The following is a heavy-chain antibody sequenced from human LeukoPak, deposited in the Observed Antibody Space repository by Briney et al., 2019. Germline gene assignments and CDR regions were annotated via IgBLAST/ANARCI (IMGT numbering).Heavy chain of an antibody. D-gene: IGHD3-16*01. CDR3: AKGGTYYYYGMDV. CDR1: GGSIRNYY. J-gene: IGHJ6*04. CDR2: IFYTGNT. V-gene: IGHV4-59*01. Sequence: SESLSLTCTVPGGSIRNYYWCWIRQPPGEGLGWIGYIFYTGNTNYNPSLNSRVTISVDTSKNQFSLRLSSVTAADTAVYYCAKGGTYYYYGMDVWGKGTTVTVSS.